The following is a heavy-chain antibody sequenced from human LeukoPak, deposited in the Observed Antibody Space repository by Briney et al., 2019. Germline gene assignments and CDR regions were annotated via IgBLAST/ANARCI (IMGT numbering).Heavy chain of an antibody. CDR2: ISSSSSYI. CDR3: ARHDYGGNSAGQGGY. CDR1: GFTFSSYS. D-gene: IGHD4-23*01. J-gene: IGHJ4*02. Sequence: GGSLRLSCAASGFTFSSYSMNWVRQAPGKGLEWVSSISSSSSYIYYADSVKGRFTISRDNAKNSLYLQMNSLKASDTAMYYCARHDYGGNSAGQGGYWGQGTLVTVSS. V-gene: IGHV3-21*04.